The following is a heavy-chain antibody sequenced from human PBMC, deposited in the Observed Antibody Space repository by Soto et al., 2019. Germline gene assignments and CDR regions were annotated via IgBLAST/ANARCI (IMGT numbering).Heavy chain of an antibody. CDR2: ISSSSSYI. Sequence: GGSLRLSCAASGFTFSSYSMNWVRQAPGKGLEWVSSISSSSSYIYYADSVKGRFTISRDNAKNSLYLQMNSLRAEDTAVYYCARWIAVAGTRVFDYRGQRTPVTVSS. CDR1: GFTFSSYS. CDR3: ARWIAVAGTRVFDY. J-gene: IGHJ4*02. V-gene: IGHV3-21*01. D-gene: IGHD6-19*01.